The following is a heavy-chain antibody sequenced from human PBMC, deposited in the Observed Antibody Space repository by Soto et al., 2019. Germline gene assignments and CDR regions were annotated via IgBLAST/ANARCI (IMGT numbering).Heavy chain of an antibody. Sequence: SAKVPSKDCRYRLTSYSLHWVYQAPAKKLEWMGWINADNGNTQYSQTFQGRVTITRDTSASTAYMELSSLRSEDTAVYYCASDLIGYESSGSYSTYNWLDHWGPAILVTASS. J-gene: IGHJ5*02. D-gene: IGHD3-22*01. CDR1: RYRLTSYS. CDR2: INADNGNT. CDR3: ASDLIGYESSGSYSTYNWLDH. V-gene: IGHV1-3*01.